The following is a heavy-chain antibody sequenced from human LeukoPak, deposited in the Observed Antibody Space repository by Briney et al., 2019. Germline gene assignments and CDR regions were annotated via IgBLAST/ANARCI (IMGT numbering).Heavy chain of an antibody. J-gene: IGHJ2*01. CDR3: VKALGKHSYFDL. Sequence: GGSLRLSCAASGFSFSSYAMSWVRQAPGKGLEWVSSLSPSGANTFYSDAVKGRFTISRDNSKNTMYLQLSSLRVEDTAVYYCVKALGKHSYFDLWGRGTLLSVSS. D-gene: IGHD1-26*01. CDR2: LSPSGANT. V-gene: IGHV3-23*01. CDR1: GFSFSSYA.